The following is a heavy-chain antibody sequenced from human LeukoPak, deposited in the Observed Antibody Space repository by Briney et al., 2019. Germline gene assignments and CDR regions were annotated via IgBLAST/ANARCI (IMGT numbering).Heavy chain of an antibody. CDR2: VNSGGSST. CDR1: GFTFSSYW. V-gene: IGHV3-74*01. J-gene: IGHJ4*02. CDR3: ASLYGGNNLFDY. Sequence: GGSLRLSCAASGFTFSSYWMHWVRQAPGKGLVWVSRVNSGGSSTNYADSVKGRFTISRDNAKNTLYLQMNSLRAEDTAVYYCASLYGGNNLFDYWGQGTLVTVSS. D-gene: IGHD4-23*01.